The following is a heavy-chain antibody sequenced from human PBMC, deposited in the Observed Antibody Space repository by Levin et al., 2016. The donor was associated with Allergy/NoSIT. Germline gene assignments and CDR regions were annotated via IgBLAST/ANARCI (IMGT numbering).Heavy chain of an antibody. CDR2: ISYDGSNK. V-gene: IGHV3-30*18. D-gene: IGHD6-6*01. Sequence: WIRQPPGKGLEWVAVISYDGSNKYYADSVKGRFTISRDNSKNTLYLQMNSLRAEDTAVYYCAKEAIAARKDYYYYYGMDVWGQGTTVTVSS. CDR3: AKEAIAARKDYYYYYGMDV. J-gene: IGHJ6*02.